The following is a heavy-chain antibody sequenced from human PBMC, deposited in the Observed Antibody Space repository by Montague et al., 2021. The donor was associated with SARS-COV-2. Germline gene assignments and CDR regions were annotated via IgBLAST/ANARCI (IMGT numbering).Heavy chain of an antibody. V-gene: IGHV4-59*12. J-gene: IGHJ5*02. Sequence: SETLSLTCTVSGGSINNSYWSWIRQPPGKGLEWIGYIYYRGSTNYNPSLETRVIISVDSAKNQFSLKMSSVTAAGTAVYYCAREDRWNWFDPWGQGTLVIVSS. D-gene: IGHD5-24*01. CDR2: IYYRGST. CDR1: GGSINNSY. CDR3: AREDRWNWFDP.